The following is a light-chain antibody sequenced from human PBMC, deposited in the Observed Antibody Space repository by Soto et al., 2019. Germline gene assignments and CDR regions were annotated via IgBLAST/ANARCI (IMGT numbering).Light chain of an antibody. CDR1: SSNFGAGFE. CDR3: QSYDRSLSGYV. Sequence: QAVVTQPPSVSGAPGQWVTISCTGSSSNFGAGFEVHWYQQLPGKAPKLLIYGVSNRPSGVPDRFSGSKSGTSASLAITGLQAEDEAVYYCQSYDRSLSGYVFGTGTNVTVL. CDR2: GVS. J-gene: IGLJ1*01. V-gene: IGLV1-40*01.